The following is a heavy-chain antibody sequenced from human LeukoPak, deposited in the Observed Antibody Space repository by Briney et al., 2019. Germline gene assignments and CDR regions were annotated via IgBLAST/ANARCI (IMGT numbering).Heavy chain of an antibody. D-gene: IGHD2-2*01. Sequence: PGGSLRLSCAASGFTFSSFWMHWVRQAPGKGLVWVSRIKSDGNSTSYADSVKGRFTISRDNAKNTLYLQMNSLRAEDTAVYYCASGYQFDSWGPGTLVTVSS. CDR1: GFTFSSFW. J-gene: IGHJ4*02. CDR2: IKSDGNST. V-gene: IGHV3-74*01. CDR3: ASGYQFDS.